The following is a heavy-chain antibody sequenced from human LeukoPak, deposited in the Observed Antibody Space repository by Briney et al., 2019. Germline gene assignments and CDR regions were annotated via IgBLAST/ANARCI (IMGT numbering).Heavy chain of an antibody. Sequence: ASVKVSCKASGYTFTGYYMHWVRQAPGQGLEWMGWINPNSGGTNYAQKFQGWVTMTRDTSISTAYMELSRLRSDDTAVYYCARDWLTMVRGAPKNYYGMDVWGQGTTVTVSS. CDR2: INPNSGGT. CDR1: GYTFTGYY. V-gene: IGHV1-2*04. D-gene: IGHD3-10*01. CDR3: ARDWLTMVRGAPKNYYGMDV. J-gene: IGHJ6*02.